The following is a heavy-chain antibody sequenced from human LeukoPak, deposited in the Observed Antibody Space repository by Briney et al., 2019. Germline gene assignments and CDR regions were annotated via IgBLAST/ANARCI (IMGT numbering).Heavy chain of an antibody. CDR1: GFTFSSFA. Sequence: SGGSLRLSCAASGFTFSSFAMHWVRQAPGKGLEWVAFISYVARDTYYGDSVKGRFTISRDNSKNTLYLQMNSLRAEDTAVYYCARYYGSGSYYSPNYYYYYMDVWGKGTTVTISS. J-gene: IGHJ6*03. CDR3: ARYYGSGSYYSPNYYYYYMDV. CDR2: ISYVARDT. D-gene: IGHD3-10*01. V-gene: IGHV3-30*14.